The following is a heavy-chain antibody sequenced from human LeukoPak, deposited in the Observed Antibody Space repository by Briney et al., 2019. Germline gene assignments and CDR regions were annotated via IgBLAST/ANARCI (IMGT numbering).Heavy chain of an antibody. Sequence: APVKVSCKASGYTFTSYDINWVRQATGQGLEWMGWMNPNSGNTGYAQKFQGRVTMTRNTSISTAYMELSSLRSEDTAVYYCARVGSGTPEDYFDYWGQGTLVTVSS. D-gene: IGHD1-26*01. CDR3: ARVGSGTPEDYFDY. V-gene: IGHV1-8*01. J-gene: IGHJ4*02. CDR2: MNPNSGNT. CDR1: GYTFTSYD.